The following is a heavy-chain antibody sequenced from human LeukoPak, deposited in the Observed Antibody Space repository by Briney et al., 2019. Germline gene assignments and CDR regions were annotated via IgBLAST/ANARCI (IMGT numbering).Heavy chain of an antibody. Sequence: SETLSLTCTVSGGSISSYYWSWIRQPPGKGLEWIGYIYYSGSTNYNPSLKSRVTISVDTSKNQFSLKLSSVTAADTAVYYCARATRVDYGGNSIPKPFDYWGQGTLVTVSS. J-gene: IGHJ4*02. CDR3: ARATRVDYGGNSIPKPFDY. D-gene: IGHD4-23*01. CDR2: IYYSGST. V-gene: IGHV4-59*01. CDR1: GGSISSYY.